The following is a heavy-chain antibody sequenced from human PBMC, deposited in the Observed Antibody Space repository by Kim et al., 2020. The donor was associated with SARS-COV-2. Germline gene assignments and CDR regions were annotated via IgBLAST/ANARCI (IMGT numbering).Heavy chain of an antibody. V-gene: IGHV4-39*01. CDR2: IYYSGST. Sequence: SETLSLTCNVSGGSISNSFSYWGWIRQPPGKGLEWIGSIYYSGSTYYNPSLKSRVTVSVDTSKNQFSLKVTSVTAADTAIYYFARQWPYSSNWYF. CDR1: GGSISNSFSY. D-gene: IGHD6-13*01. CDR3: ARQWPYSSNWYF. J-gene: IGHJ2*01.